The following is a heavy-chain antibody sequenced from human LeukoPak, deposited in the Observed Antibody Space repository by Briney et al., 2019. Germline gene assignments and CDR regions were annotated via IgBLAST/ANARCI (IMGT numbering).Heavy chain of an antibody. J-gene: IGHJ3*02. V-gene: IGHV3-33*01. CDR3: ARTITDDHNRLGALDI. CDR1: GYTFSSHG. D-gene: IGHD3-10*01. Sequence: PGGSLRLSCAASGYTFSSHGMHWVRQAPDKGLEWVAIIWYVGSYKYYADSVQGRFTISRDNSKNTLYLQMNSLRAEDTAVYYCARTITDDHNRLGALDIWGQGTMVTVSS. CDR2: IWYVGSYK.